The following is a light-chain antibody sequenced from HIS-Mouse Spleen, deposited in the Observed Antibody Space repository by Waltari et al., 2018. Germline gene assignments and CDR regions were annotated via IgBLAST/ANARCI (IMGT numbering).Light chain of an antibody. CDR1: QSVLYSSNNKNY. Sequence: DIVMTQSPDSLAVSLGERATINCKSSQSVLYSSNNKNYCAWYQQKPGQSPKLLMYWASTRESGVPDRFSGSGSGTDFTLTISSLQAEDVAVYYCQQYYSTPFTFGPGTKVDIK. CDR3: QQYYSTPFT. J-gene: IGKJ3*01. V-gene: IGKV4-1*01. CDR2: WAS.